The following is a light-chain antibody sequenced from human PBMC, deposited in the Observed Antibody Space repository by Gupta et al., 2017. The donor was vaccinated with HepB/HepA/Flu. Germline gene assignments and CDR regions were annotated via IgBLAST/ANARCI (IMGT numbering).Light chain of an antibody. J-gene: IGLJ1*01. V-gene: IGLV2-14*03. CDR3: SSDTSTYTRYV. Sequence: QSALTQPASVSDSPGQSITISCTGTRSDVGAYNYVSWYQQHPGKAPKLMIFDVSNRPAGVSDRFSVSKSGNTASLTISGLQAEDEADYYCSSDTSTYTRYVFGTGTKVTVL. CDR1: RSDVGAYNY. CDR2: DVS.